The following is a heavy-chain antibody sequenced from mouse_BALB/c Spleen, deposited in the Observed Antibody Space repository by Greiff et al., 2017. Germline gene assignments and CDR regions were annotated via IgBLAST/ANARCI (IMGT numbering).Heavy chain of an antibody. D-gene: IGHD1-1*01. J-gene: IGHJ3*01. CDR2: INPSNGRT. V-gene: IGHV1S81*02. CDR1: GYTFTSYW. CDR3: AREDGSKGFDY. Sequence: QVQLQQPGAELVKPGASVKLSCKASGYTFTSYWMHWVKQRPGQGLEWIGEINPSNGRTNYNEKFKSKATLTVDKSSSTAYMQLSSLTSEDSAVYYCAREDGSKGFDYWGQGTLVTVSA.